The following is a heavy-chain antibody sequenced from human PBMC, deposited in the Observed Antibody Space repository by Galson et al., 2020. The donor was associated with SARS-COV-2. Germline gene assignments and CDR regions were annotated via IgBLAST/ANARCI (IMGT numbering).Heavy chain of an antibody. Sequence: SETLSLTCTVSGGSISSGGYYWSWIRQHPGKGLEWIGYIYYSGSTYYNPSLKSRVTISVDTSKNQFSLKLSSVTAADTAVYYCARGPSGYYWAGGDYWGQGTLVTVSS. J-gene: IGHJ4*02. CDR2: IYYSGST. CDR1: GGSISSGGYY. D-gene: IGHD3-22*01. CDR3: ARGPSGYYWAGGDY. V-gene: IGHV4-31*03.